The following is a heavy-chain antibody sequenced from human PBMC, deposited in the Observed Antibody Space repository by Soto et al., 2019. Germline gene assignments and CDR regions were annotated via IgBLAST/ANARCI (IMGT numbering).Heavy chain of an antibody. CDR2: INPRSGDT. D-gene: IGHD1-26*01. V-gene: IGHV1-2*06. J-gene: IGHJ5*02. CDR1: GYTFIGYY. Sequence: QVQLVQSGAEVKKPGASVKVSCKASGYTFIGYYIHWVRQAPGQGLEWMGRINPRSGDTTYAQKFQGRLTMTRAPSISTAYMELSSLRSDDTAVYYCGRDGVGATPLGWFDPWGQGSLVTVSS. CDR3: GRDGVGATPLGWFDP.